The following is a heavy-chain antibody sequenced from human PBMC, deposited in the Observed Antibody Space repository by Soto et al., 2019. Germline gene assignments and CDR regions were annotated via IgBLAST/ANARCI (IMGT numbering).Heavy chain of an antibody. D-gene: IGHD5-18*01. Sequence: PSETLSLTCTVSGGSISSGDYYWSWIRQPPGKGLEWIGYIYYSASTYYNPSLKRRVTISVDTSKNQFSLKLSSVTAADTAVYYRSSNSYGYTFYDHWGQGTLVTVSS. CDR1: GGSISSGDYY. J-gene: IGHJ4*02. CDR3: SSNSYGYTFYDH. CDR2: IYYSAST. V-gene: IGHV4-30-4*01.